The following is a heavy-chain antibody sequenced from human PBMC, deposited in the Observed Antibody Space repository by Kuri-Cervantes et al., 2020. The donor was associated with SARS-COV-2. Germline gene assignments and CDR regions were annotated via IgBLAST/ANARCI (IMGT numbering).Heavy chain of an antibody. CDR2: MGTGADT. J-gene: IGHJ4*02. CDR1: GFTFSSSD. CDR3: ASHRSNYDRSFDY. D-gene: IGHD4-11*01. V-gene: IGHV3-13*04. Sequence: GGSLRLSCAASGFTFSSSDMDWVRQITGKGLGWVSIMGTGADTKYPGSVKGRFTVSRETAKNSLCLQMNSLRAEDTAVYYCASHRSNYDRSFDYWGQGTLVTVSS.